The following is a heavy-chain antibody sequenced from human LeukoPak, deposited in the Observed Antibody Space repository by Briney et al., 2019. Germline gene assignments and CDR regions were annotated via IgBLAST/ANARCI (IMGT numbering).Heavy chain of an antibody. Sequence: PGGSLRPSCAASGFTFSSYAMSWVRQAPGKGLEWVSAISTSGGSTYCADSVKGRFTISRDNSKNTLFLQMNSLRAEDTAVYYCAKKIGGSYNFDYWGQGTLVTVSS. J-gene: IGHJ4*02. V-gene: IGHV3-23*01. CDR2: ISTSGGST. D-gene: IGHD1-26*01. CDR1: GFTFSSYA. CDR3: AKKIGGSYNFDY.